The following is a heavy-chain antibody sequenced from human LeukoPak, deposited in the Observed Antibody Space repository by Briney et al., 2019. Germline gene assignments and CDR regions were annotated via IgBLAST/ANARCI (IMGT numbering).Heavy chain of an antibody. CDR3: ARESGYCSSTRCYMGYYYGMDV. D-gene: IGHD2-2*02. CDR2: ISSSGSTI. V-gene: IGHV3-11*04. CDR1: GFTFSDYY. Sequence: PGGSLRLSCAASGFTFSDYYMSWIRQAPGKGLEWVSYISSSGSTIYYADSVKGRFTISRDNAKNSLYLQMNSLRAEDTAVYYCARESGYCSSTRCYMGYYYGMDVWGQGTTVTVSS. J-gene: IGHJ6*02.